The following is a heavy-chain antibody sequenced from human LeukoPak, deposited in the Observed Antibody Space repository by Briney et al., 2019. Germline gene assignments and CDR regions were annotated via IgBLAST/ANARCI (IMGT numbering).Heavy chain of an antibody. J-gene: IGHJ4*02. Sequence: SETLSLTCTVSGGSISNYYWTWIRQPAGEGLEWIGRIYTSGSTNYSPSLRSRVTMSVDTSKNQFSLKLTSVTVADTALYFCARESGGWNYFDSWGQGTLVTVSS. V-gene: IGHV4-4*07. CDR2: IYTSGST. D-gene: IGHD6-19*01. CDR3: ARESGGWNYFDS. CDR1: GGSISNYY.